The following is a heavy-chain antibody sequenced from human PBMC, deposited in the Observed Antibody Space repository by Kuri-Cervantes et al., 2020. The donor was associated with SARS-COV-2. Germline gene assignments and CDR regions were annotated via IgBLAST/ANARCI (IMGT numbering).Heavy chain of an antibody. V-gene: IGHV3-30-3*01. CDR1: GFTFSSYA. CDR2: ISYDGSNK. CDR3: ARDRSLMREEDWYFDL. J-gene: IGHJ2*01. Sequence: GGSLRLSCAASGFTFSSYAMHWVRQAPGKGLEWVAVISYDGSNKYYADSVKGRFTISRDNSKNTLYLQMNSLRAEDTAVYYCARDRSLMREEDWYFDLWGRGTLVTVSS.